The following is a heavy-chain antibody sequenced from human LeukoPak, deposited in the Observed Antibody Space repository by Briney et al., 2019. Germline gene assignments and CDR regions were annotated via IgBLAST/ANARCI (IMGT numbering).Heavy chain of an antibody. CDR2: IYYSGST. D-gene: IGHD6-19*01. CDR3: ARDSWYSSGWYYY. CDR1: GGSISSYY. Sequence: SETLSLTCTVSGGSISSYYWSWIRQPPGKGLEWIGYIYYSGSTNYNPSLKSRVTISVDTSKNQFSLKLSSVTAADTAVYYCARDSWYSSGWYYYWGQGTLVTVSS. V-gene: IGHV4-59*01. J-gene: IGHJ4*02.